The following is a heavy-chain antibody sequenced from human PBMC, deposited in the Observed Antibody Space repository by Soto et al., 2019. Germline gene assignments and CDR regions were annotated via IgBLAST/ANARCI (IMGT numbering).Heavy chain of an antibody. CDR2: IYYSGST. J-gene: IGHJ6*03. D-gene: IGHD6-6*01. CDR1: GGSISSSSYY. V-gene: IGHV4-39*01. CDR3: ARHDVSSGLYYYYYFMDV. Sequence: PSETLSLTCTVSGGSISSSSYYWGWIRQPPGKGLEWIGSIYYSGSTYYNPSLKSRVTISVDTSKNQFSLKLSSVTAADTAVYYCARHDVSSGLYYYYYFMDVWGKGTTVTVSS.